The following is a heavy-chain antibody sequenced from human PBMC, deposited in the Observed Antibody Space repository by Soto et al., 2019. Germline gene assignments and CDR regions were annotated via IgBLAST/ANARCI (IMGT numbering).Heavy chain of an antibody. D-gene: IGHD6-19*01. CDR1: GFKFDDYA. V-gene: IGHV3-9*01. CDR2: INWNGAYS. CDR3: ARVHSSGWYVEPYDA. Sequence: EVQLVESGGNLARPGESLRLSCTASGFKFDDYAFHWVRQAPGKGPEWVSGINWNGAYSGYADSVKGRFTISRDNAGNSVYLQMDTLRPEDTALYYCARVHSSGWYVEPYDAWGQGTKVTVSS. J-gene: IGHJ3*01.